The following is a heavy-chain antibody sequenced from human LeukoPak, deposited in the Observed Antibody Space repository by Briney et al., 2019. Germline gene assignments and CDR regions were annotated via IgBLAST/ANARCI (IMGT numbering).Heavy chain of an antibody. Sequence: SETLSLTCTVSGGSISSYYWSWIRQPPGKGLEWIGYIYYSGSTNYNPSLKSRVTISVDTSKNQFSLKLSSVTAADTAVYYCAGGYSSGWYYYWGQGILVTVSS. CDR2: IYYSGST. D-gene: IGHD6-19*01. CDR3: AGGYSSGWYYY. V-gene: IGHV4-59*01. J-gene: IGHJ4*02. CDR1: GGSISSYY.